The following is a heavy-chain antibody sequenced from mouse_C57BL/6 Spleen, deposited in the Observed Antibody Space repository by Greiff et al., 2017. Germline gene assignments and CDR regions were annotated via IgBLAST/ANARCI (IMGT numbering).Heavy chain of an antibody. V-gene: IGHV1-50*01. D-gene: IGHD1-1*01. CDR1: GYTFTSYW. J-gene: IGHJ3*01. CDR3: ARLHYYGSSNWFAY. Sequence: QVQLKQPGAELVKPGASVKLSCKASGYTFTSYWMQWVKQRPGQGLEWIGEIDPSDSYTNYNQKFKGKATLTVDTSSSTAYMQLSSLTSEDSAVYYCARLHYYGSSNWFAYWGQGTLVTVSA. CDR2: IDPSDSYT.